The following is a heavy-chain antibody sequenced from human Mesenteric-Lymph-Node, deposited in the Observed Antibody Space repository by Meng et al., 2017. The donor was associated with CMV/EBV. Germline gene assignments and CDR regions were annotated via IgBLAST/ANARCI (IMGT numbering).Heavy chain of an antibody. D-gene: IGHD3-10*01. J-gene: IGHJ6*02. Sequence: ASVTVSCKASGYTFTSYDINWVRQATGQGLEWMGWMNPNSGNTGYAQKFQGRVTITRNTSISTAYMELSSLRSEDTAVYYCARAGSGRPKYGMDVWGQGTTVTVSS. CDR1: GYTFTSYD. CDR3: ARAGSGRPKYGMDV. V-gene: IGHV1-8*03. CDR2: MNPNSGNT.